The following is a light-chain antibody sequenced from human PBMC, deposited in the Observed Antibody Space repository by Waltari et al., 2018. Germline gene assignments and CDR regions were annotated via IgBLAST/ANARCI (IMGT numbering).Light chain of an antibody. J-gene: IGLJ3*02. CDR3: AAWDDSRNGV. CDR2: NND. Sequence: QSVLTQPPSASGTPGQRVTISCSGSYSNIGHNSVNWYQQVPGTAPKLLIYNNDRRPSGVPDRFSGSKSGTSASLAISGLQSEDEADYYCAAWDDSRNGVFGGGTKLTVL. CDR1: YSNIGHNS. V-gene: IGLV1-44*01.